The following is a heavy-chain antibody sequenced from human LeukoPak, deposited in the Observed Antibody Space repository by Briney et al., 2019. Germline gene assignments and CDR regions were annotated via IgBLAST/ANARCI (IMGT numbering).Heavy chain of an antibody. CDR1: GYSFTSYG. D-gene: IGHD2-2*02. CDR2: ISAYNGNT. CDR3: ARLYCSTRTCYNFWFDS. Sequence: GASMKVSCKASGYSFTSYGISWVRQAPGQGPEWMGWISAYNGNTNYAQKFQGRVTMTTDTSTTTAYMELRSLRSDDTAVYYCARLYCSTRTCYNFWFDSWGQGTLVTVSS. V-gene: IGHV1-18*01. J-gene: IGHJ5*01.